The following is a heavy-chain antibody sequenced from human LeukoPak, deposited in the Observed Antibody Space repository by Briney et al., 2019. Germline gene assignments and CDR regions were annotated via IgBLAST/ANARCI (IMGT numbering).Heavy chain of an antibody. V-gene: IGHV3-21*01. CDR1: GFTFGSYS. D-gene: IGHD2-2*01. J-gene: IGHJ4*02. CDR3: ARAPRDIVVVPAAIFHFDY. CDR2: ISSSSSYI. Sequence: GGSLRLSCAASGFTFGSYSMNWVRQAPGKGLEWVSSISSSSSYIYYAHSVKGRFTISRDNAKNSLYLQMNSLTAADTAVYYCARAPRDIVVVPAAIFHFDYWGQGTLVTVSS.